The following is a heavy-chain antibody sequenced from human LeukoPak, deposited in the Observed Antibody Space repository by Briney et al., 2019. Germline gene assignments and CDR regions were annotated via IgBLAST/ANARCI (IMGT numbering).Heavy chain of an antibody. CDR1: GGSVSSYY. V-gene: IGHV4-4*07. Sequence: PSETLSLTCTVSGGSVSSYYWSWIRQPAGKGLEWIGRISSSGSTDYNPSPKSRVTMSVDTSKTQFSLKLSSVTAADTAVYYCAREGRSSTPGYWGQGTLVTVSS. D-gene: IGHD2-15*01. CDR2: ISSSGST. J-gene: IGHJ4*02. CDR3: AREGRSSTPGY.